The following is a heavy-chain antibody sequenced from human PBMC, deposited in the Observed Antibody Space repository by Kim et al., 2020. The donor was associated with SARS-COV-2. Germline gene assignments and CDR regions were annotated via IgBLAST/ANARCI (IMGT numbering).Heavy chain of an antibody. Sequence: GGSLRLSCEASGFTLSDYAMNWVRQTPGKGLEWVSYISSSSGKIDYADSVKGRFTISRDNANNALFLQMNSLRDEDTALYYCARDRSLGSRVVYYFDYWGQGTLVPVSS. V-gene: IGHV3-48*02. J-gene: IGHJ4*02. CDR1: GFTLSDYA. CDR2: ISSSSGKI. CDR3: ARDRSLGSRVVYYFDY. D-gene: IGHD2-15*01.